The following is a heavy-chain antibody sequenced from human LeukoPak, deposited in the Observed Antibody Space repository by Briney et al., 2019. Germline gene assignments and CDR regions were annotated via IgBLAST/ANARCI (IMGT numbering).Heavy chain of an antibody. V-gene: IGHV4-34*01. J-gene: IGHJ4*02. CDR3: ARGYYSSSWYTY. D-gene: IGHD6-13*01. CDR2: INHSGST. Sequence: PSETLSLTCAVYGGSFSGYYWSWIRQPPGKGLEWIGEINHSGSTNYNPSLKSRVTISVDTSKNQFSLKLSPVTAADTAVYYCARGYYSSSWYTYWGQGTLVTVSS. CDR1: GGSFSGYY.